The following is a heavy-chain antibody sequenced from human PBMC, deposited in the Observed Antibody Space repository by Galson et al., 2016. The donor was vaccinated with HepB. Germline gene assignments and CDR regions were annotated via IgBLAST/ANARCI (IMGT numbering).Heavy chain of an antibody. D-gene: IGHD1-26*01. CDR3: ASPSGRYSVHTFDL. Sequence: SLRLSCAASGFTFSDYYMSWIRQAPGKGLEWVSSIIPSSSDIKHADSVIGRFSISGDNAKNSLYLQMNTLGVEDTAVYYCASPSGRYSVHTFDLWGQGTMVTVSS. J-gene: IGHJ3*01. V-gene: IGHV3-11*06. CDR1: GFTFSDYY. CDR2: IIPSSSDI.